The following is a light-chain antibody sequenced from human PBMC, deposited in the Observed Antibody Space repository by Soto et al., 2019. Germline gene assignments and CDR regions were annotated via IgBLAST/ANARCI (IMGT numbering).Light chain of an antibody. V-gene: IGKV1-12*01. CDR3: QQADSFPWT. CDR2: DAS. CDR1: QGLSAG. Sequence: DIQMTQSPSSVSASVGDTVTITCRASQGLSAGLAWYQQKPGKAPELLIYDASTLQSGVPSRFSGSGSGAVFALTISGLQPDDLATYYCQQADSFPWTFDQGTRVEIK. J-gene: IGKJ1*01.